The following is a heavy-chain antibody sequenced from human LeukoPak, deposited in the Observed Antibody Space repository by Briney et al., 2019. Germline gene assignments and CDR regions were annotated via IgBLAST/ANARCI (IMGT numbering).Heavy chain of an antibody. V-gene: IGHV3-30*18. J-gene: IGHJ6*02. Sequence: GGSLRLSCAASGLTFSSYGMHWVRQAPGKGLEWVAVISYDGSNKYYADSVKGRFTISRDNSKNTLYLQMNSLRAEDTAVYYCAKEYSSSSGYYGMDVWGQGTTVTVSS. CDR3: AKEYSSSSGYYGMDV. CDR2: ISYDGSNK. D-gene: IGHD6-13*01. CDR1: GLTFSSYG.